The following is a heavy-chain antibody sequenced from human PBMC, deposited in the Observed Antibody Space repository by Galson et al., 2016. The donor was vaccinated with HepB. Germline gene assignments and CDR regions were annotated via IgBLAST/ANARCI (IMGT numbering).Heavy chain of an antibody. CDR1: GVIFSDHA. CDR3: GKGGTGIAVPVDL. CDR2: TSSDGSNE. V-gene: IGHV3-30*18. J-gene: IGHJ5*02. Sequence: SLRLSCAISGVIFSDHAMHWVRQAPGRGLEWVAVTSSDGSNEYYVDSVKDRFAISRDNSKNTLYLQMNSLRGEDTAVYYCGKGGTGIAVPVDLWGEGTLVTVSS. D-gene: IGHD1-1*01.